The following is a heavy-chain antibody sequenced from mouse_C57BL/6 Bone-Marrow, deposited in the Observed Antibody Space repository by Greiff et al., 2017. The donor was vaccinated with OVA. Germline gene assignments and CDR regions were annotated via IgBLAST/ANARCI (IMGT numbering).Heavy chain of an antibody. J-gene: IGHJ2*01. CDR1: GFTFSDAW. D-gene: IGHD2-2*01. CDR2: IRNKANNHAT. CDR3: TGYEEDYFDY. Sequence: EVKVVESGGGLVQPGGSMKLSCAASGFTFSDAWMDWVRQSPEKGLEWVAEIRNKANNHATYYAESVKGRFTISRDDSKSSVYLQMNSLRAEDTGIYYCTGYEEDYFDYWGQGTTLTVSS. V-gene: IGHV6-6*01.